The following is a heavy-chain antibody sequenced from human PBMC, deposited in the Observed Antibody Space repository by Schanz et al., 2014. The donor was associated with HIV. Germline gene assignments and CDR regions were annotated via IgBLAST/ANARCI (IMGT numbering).Heavy chain of an antibody. CDR2: INPDNGGT. CDR3: ARGDILTGLYPYYFDS. D-gene: IGHD3-9*01. J-gene: IGHJ4*02. Sequence: QVQLVQSGAEVKKPGASVKVSCKASGYTFTDYYIHWVRQAPGQGLEWMGWINPDNGGTKYEEKFQGRVTMTRDKSTSTVYMQLSSLTSDDTAVYYCARGDILTGLYPYYFDSWGQGTLVTVSS. CDR1: GYTFTDYY. V-gene: IGHV1-2*02.